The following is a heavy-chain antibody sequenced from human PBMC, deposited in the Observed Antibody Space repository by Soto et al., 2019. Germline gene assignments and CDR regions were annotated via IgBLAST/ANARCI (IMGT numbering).Heavy chain of an antibody. Sequence: SETLSLTCTVSGGSISSYYWSWIRQPPGKGLEWIGYIYYSGSTNYNPSLKSRVTISVDTSKNQFSLKLSSVTAADTAVYYCASAPSYSSERDYYYHYMDVWGKGTTVTVSS. J-gene: IGHJ6*03. D-gene: IGHD6-25*01. V-gene: IGHV4-59*08. CDR1: GGSISSYY. CDR3: ASAPSYSSERDYYYHYMDV. CDR2: IYYSGST.